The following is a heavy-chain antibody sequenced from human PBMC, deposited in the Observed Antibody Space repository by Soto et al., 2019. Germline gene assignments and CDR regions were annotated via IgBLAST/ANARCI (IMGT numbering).Heavy chain of an antibody. CDR3: AREAQQQLVHNWFDP. CDR1: GYTFTSYA. V-gene: IGHV1-3*01. J-gene: IGHJ5*02. Sequence: ASVKVSCKASGYTFTSYAVHWVRQAPGKRLEWMGWINAGNGNTKYSQKFQGRVTITRDTSASTAYMELSSLRSEDTAVYYCAREAQQQLVHNWFDPWGQGTLVTVSS. CDR2: INAGNGNT. D-gene: IGHD6-13*01.